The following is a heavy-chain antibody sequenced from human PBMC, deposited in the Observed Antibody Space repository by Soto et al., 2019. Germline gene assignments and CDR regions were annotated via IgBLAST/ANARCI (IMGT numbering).Heavy chain of an antibody. V-gene: IGHV4-34*01. CDR2: INESGSA. Sequence: QVQLQQWGAGLVKPSETLSLSCAVYGQSFSGHSWAWIRQPPGNGLGWIGEINESGSAYYNPSLKSRVTISTGTSKNQFSLKLSSVSAADTAAYFCARGSGIVALPGELEDVNDDYWGQGTQVNVSS. CDR3: ARGSGIVALPGELEDVNDDY. J-gene: IGHJ4*02. CDR1: GQSFSGHS. D-gene: IGHD1-1*01.